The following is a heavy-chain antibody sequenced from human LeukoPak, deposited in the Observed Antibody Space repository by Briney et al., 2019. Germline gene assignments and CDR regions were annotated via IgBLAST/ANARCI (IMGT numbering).Heavy chain of an antibody. CDR3: ARDVSVVVAATPYYYYYMDV. CDR1: GYTFTGYY. D-gene: IGHD2-15*01. Sequence: ASVKVSCKASGYTFTGYYMHWVRQAPGQGLEWMGWINPNGGGTNYAQKFQGRVTMTRDTSISTAYMELSRLRSDDTAVYYCARDVSVVVAATPYYYYYMDVWGKGTRVTVSS. CDR2: INPNGGGT. J-gene: IGHJ6*03. V-gene: IGHV1-2*02.